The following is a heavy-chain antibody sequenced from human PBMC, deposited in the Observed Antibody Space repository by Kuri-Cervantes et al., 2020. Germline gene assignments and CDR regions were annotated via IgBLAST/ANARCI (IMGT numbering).Heavy chain of an antibody. D-gene: IGHD1-1*01. CDR3: ARVRGGTYFDL. CDR1: GFTVSSNY. Sequence: GESLKISCAASGFTVSSNYMSWVRQAPGKGLEWVSVIYSGGSTYYADSVKGRFTISRDNGKNSLYLQMNSLRAEDTAVYYCARVRGGTYFDLWGQGTLVTVSS. J-gene: IGHJ4*02. V-gene: IGHV3-53*01. CDR2: IYSGGST.